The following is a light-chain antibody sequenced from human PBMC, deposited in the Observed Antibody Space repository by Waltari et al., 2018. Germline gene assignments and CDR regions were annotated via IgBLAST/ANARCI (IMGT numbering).Light chain of an antibody. V-gene: IGKV3-20*01. J-gene: IGKJ1*01. CDR2: DAS. CDR1: PRHSRF. CDR3: QKYGSLPAT. Sequence: GRASPRHSRFLACYQQKPGQAPRLRIYDASTRATGIPHMFSGSVSGTDFSLTISSVWPEDIAVYYCQKYGSLPATFGQGTKVELK.